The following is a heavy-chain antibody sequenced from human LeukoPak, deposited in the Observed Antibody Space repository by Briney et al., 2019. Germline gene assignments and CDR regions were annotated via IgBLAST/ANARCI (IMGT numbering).Heavy chain of an antibody. Sequence: SETLSLTCGVYGGSFSGYYWTWIRQFPGMGLEWIGEINHSGSTNYNPSLKSRVTISVDTSKNQFSLKLSSVTAADTAVYYCARVGTVTPPDYWGQGTLVTVSS. J-gene: IGHJ4*02. CDR2: INHSGST. CDR1: GGSFSGYY. V-gene: IGHV4-34*01. CDR3: ARVGTVTPPDY. D-gene: IGHD4-17*01.